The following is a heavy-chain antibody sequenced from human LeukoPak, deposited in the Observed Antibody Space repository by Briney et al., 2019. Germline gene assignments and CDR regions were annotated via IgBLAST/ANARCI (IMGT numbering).Heavy chain of an antibody. CDR3: ARAVVPTTILDYYYMDV. V-gene: IGHV3-30-3*01. CDR1: GFTFSNYA. Sequence: GGSLRLSCAASGFTFSNYAMHWVRQAPGKGLEWVAVMSYDGSDKYYADSVKGRFTISRDNSKNTLYLQMNSLRAVDTAMYYCARAVVPTTILDYYYMDVWSKGTTVTVSS. CDR2: MSYDGSDK. D-gene: IGHD4/OR15-4a*01. J-gene: IGHJ6*03.